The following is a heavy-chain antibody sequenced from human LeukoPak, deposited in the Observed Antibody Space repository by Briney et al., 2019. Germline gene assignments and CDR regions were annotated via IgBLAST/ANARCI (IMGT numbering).Heavy chain of an antibody. CDR2: IIPIFGTA. V-gene: IGHV1-69*13. CDR1: GGTFSSYA. J-gene: IGHJ6*02. Sequence: AASVKVSCKASGGTFSSYAISWVRQAPGQGLEWMGGIIPIFGTANYAQKFQGRVTITADESTSTAYMELSRLRSDDTAVYYCARTGLSRGTMDVWGQGTTVTVSS. D-gene: IGHD3-9*01. CDR3: ARTGLSRGTMDV.